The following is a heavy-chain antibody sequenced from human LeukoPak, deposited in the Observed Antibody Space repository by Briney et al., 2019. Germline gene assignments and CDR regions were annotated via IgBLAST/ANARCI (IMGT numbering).Heavy chain of an antibody. CDR3: AREDPQTTVPEGMDV. J-gene: IGHJ6*02. Sequence: SETLSLTCTVSGGSISHYYWSWIRQSPGKGLEWIGYIYYSGTTNYNPSLKSRVTISVDTSRNQFSLQLRSVTAADTAVYYCAREDPQTTVPEGMDVWGQGTTVIVPS. V-gene: IGHV4-59*01. CDR2: IYYSGTT. D-gene: IGHD4-17*01. CDR1: GGSISHYY.